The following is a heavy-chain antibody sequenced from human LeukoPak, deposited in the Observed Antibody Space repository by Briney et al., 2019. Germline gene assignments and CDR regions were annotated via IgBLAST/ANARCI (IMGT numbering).Heavy chain of an antibody. D-gene: IGHD4-17*01. CDR2: INVFVTRT. CDR1: GFTFSDSY. Sequence: GSLSLSCAASGFTFSDSYMHWVRQPPGKGVVWVSRINVFVTRTMYADPVKGRFTVTRDNAKKTLHLQMHRLTAADTAIYYCVCSPRSYGDPPHFDNWGQGALVTVSS. V-gene: IGHV3-74*03. J-gene: IGHJ4*02. CDR3: VCSPRSYGDPPHFDN.